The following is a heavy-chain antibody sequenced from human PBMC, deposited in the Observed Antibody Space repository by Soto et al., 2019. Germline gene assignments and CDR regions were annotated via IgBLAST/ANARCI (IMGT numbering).Heavy chain of an antibody. D-gene: IGHD3-3*01. Sequence: GGSLRLSCAASGFTFSSYAMHWVRQAPGKGLEWVAVISYDGSNKYYADSVKGRFTISRDNSKNTLYLQMNSLRAEDTAVYYCARDSVGEWLLYRYYYGMDVWGQGTTVTVSS. CDR3: ARDSVGEWLLYRYYYGMDV. V-gene: IGHV3-30-3*01. CDR1: GFTFSSYA. CDR2: ISYDGSNK. J-gene: IGHJ6*02.